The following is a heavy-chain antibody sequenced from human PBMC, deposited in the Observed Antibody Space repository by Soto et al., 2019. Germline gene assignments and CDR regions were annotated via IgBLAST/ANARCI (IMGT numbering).Heavy chain of an antibody. CDR1: GFTFSSYG. V-gene: IGHV3-33*01. Sequence: QVQLVESGGGVVQPGRSLRLSCAASGFTFSSYGMHWVRQAPGKGLEWVAVIWYDGSNTYYADSVKGRFTISRDNSKNTLYLQMNSLRAEDTAVYYCAREVRSMDVWGQGTTVTVSS. J-gene: IGHJ6*02. CDR2: IWYDGSNT. CDR3: AREVRSMDV. D-gene: IGHD3-3*01.